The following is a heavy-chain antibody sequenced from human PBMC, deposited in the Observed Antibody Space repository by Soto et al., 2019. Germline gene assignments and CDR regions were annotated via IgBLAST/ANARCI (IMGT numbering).Heavy chain of an antibody. V-gene: IGHV3-21*01. CDR1: GFTSSLYS. D-gene: IGHD3-22*01. CDR3: VRARSTDSRPDY. Sequence: GGSLRLSCAASGFTSSLYSMIWVRQAPGKGLEWVASITSSSSYIYYEDLLKGRFTISRDNAKNSLFLQLDSLRAEDTAVYFCVRARSTDSRPDYWGQGTLVTVSS. CDR2: ITSSSSYI. J-gene: IGHJ4*02.